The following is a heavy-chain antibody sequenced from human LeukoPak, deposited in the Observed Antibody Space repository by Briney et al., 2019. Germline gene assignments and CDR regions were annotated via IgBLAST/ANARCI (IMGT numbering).Heavy chain of an antibody. D-gene: IGHD3-9*01. CDR2: IRTTAEGAKYA. CDR3: ATDQRYAFDY. V-gene: IGHV3-48*02. Sequence: GGSLRLSCAPSGFTFTDYPMNWVRQAPGKGLEWISNIRTTAEGAKYAYYVDFVKGRVTISRDDGKNTLYLHMNSLRDDDTAVYYCATDQRYAFDYWGQGILVTVSS. CDR1: GFTFTDYP. J-gene: IGHJ4*02.